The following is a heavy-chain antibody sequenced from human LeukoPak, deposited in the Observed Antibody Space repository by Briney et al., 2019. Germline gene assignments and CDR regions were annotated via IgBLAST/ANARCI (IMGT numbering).Heavy chain of an antibody. CDR2: ISGNGGST. Sequence: GGSLRLSCTASGFTFSSYGMDWARPAPGKGLEWVSVISGNGGSTYYAESVKGRFTISRDNSKNTLYLQMNSLRAEDTAVYYCARIAVAGKHFDYCGQGTPVTVSS. J-gene: IGHJ4*02. V-gene: IGHV3-23*01. CDR1: GFTFSSYG. D-gene: IGHD6-19*01. CDR3: ARIAVAGKHFDY.